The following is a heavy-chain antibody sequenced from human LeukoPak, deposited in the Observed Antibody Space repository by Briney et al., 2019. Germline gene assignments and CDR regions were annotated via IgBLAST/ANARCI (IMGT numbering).Heavy chain of an antibody. V-gene: IGHV4-61*01. Sequence: SETLPLTCTVSGGSVSSGSYYWSWIRQPPGKGLEWIGYIYYSGSTNYNPSLKSRVTISVDTSKNQFSLKLSSVTAADTAVYYCARELSPYYFDYWGQGTLVTVSS. CDR2: IYYSGST. CDR3: ARELSPYYFDY. CDR1: GGSVSSGSYY. J-gene: IGHJ4*02.